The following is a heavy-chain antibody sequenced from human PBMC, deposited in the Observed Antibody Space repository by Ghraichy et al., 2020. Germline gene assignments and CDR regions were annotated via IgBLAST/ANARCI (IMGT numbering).Heavy chain of an antibody. J-gene: IGHJ4*02. V-gene: IGHV3-23*01. CDR2: VSGSGDGT. Sequence: SCAASGFTFSSYSMSWVRQAPGKGLEWVSDVSGSGDGTHYADSVKGRFTVSRDNSKNSLYLQMNSLTVDDTAIYYCAKGSSSSGWLSHDFWGQGTLVTVS. CDR3: AKGSSSSGWLSHDF. D-gene: IGHD6-19*01. CDR1: GFTFSSYS.